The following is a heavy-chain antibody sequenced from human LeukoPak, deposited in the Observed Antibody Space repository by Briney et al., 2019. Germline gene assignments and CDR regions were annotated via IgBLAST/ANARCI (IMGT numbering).Heavy chain of an antibody. D-gene: IGHD2-15*01. CDR3: ARADYRSGGSCYSVGLSWFDP. V-gene: IGHV4-59*01. CDR2: IYYSGST. J-gene: IGHJ5*02. Sequence: NPSETLSLTCTVSGGSISSYYWSWIRQPPGKGLEWIGYIYYSGSTNYNPSLKSRVTISVDTSKNQFSLKLSSVTAADTAVYYCARADYRSGGSCYSVGLSWFDPWGQGTLVTVSS. CDR1: GGSISSYY.